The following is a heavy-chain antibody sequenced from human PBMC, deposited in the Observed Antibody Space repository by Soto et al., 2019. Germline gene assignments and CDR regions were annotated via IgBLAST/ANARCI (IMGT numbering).Heavy chain of an antibody. CDR2: ISYDGSNK. Sequence: QVQLVESGGGVVQPGRSLRLSCAASGFTLSSYGMHWVRQAPGKGLEWVAVISYDGSNKYYADSVKGRFTISRDNSKNTLYLQMNSLRAEDTAVYYCAKDPSARMATITLGYFQHWGQGTLVTVSS. CDR3: AKDPSARMATITLGYFQH. CDR1: GFTLSSYG. D-gene: IGHD5-12*01. V-gene: IGHV3-30*18. J-gene: IGHJ1*01.